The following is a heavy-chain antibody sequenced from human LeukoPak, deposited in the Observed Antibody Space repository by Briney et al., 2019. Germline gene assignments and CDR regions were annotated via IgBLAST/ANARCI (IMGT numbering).Heavy chain of an antibody. CDR3: ARAYSSSFWFDP. D-gene: IGHD6-13*01. Sequence: PGGSLRLSCAASGFTFSSYSMNWVRQAPGKGLEWVSSISSSSSYIYYADSVKGRFTISRDNAKNSLYLQMNSLRAEDTAVYYCARAYSSSFWFDPWGQGTLVTVSS. CDR2: ISSSSSYI. J-gene: IGHJ5*02. V-gene: IGHV3-21*01. CDR1: GFTFSSYS.